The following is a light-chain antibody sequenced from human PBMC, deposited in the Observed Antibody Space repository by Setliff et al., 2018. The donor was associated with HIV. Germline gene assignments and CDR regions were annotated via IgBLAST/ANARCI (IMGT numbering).Light chain of an antibody. J-gene: IGLJ3*02. CDR1: SSDVGGYNY. Sequence: QSVLAQPASVSGSPGQSITISCTGTSSDVGGYNYVSWYQQHPGKAPKVVIYDVSSRPSGVSNRFSGSKSGNTASLTISGLQPEDEATYYCGSYASTIRVVGGGTKGTVL. CDR3: GSYASTIRV. CDR2: DVS. V-gene: IGLV2-14*03.